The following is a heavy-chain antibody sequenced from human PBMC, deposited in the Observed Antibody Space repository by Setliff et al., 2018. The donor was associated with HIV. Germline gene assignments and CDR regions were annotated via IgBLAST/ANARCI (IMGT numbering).Heavy chain of an antibody. V-gene: IGHV3-74*01. Sequence: AGGSLRLSCEASGFTFSNYWMHWVRQAPGKGLVWVSRINSDGSSTSYADSVKGRFTISRDNAKNTLYLQMNSLRADDTAVYYCIRKGEGASAFDIWGQGTMVTVSS. J-gene: IGHJ3*02. D-gene: IGHD1-26*01. CDR2: INSDGSST. CDR1: GFTFSNYW. CDR3: IRKGEGASAFDI.